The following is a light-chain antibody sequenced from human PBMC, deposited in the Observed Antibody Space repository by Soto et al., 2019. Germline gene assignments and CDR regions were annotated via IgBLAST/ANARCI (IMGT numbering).Light chain of an antibody. CDR1: SSDVGSYNL. Sequence: QSVLTQPASVSGSPGQSITISCTGTSSDVGSYNLVSWYQHHRGKTPKLMIYEGSRRPSGVSNRFSASKSGNTASLTISGLQAEDEAEYYCCSYETSSTYVFGSGTKVTVL. V-gene: IGLV2-23*01. J-gene: IGLJ1*01. CDR2: EGS. CDR3: CSYETSSTYV.